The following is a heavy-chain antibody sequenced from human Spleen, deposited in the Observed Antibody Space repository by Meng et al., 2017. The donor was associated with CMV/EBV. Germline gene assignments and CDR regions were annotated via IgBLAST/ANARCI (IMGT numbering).Heavy chain of an antibody. CDR1: GFTFSSHW. V-gene: IGHV3-74*01. D-gene: IGHD4-23*01. CDR3: ASTRMVVTRIVDY. J-gene: IGHJ4*02. CDR2: INTDGSTT. Sequence: GGSLRLSCAASGFTFSSHWMYWVRQAPGKGLVWVSRINTDGSTTNYADSVKGRFTISRDNAKNTLYLQMNSLRAEDTAVYYCASTRMVVTRIVDYWGQGTLVTVSS.